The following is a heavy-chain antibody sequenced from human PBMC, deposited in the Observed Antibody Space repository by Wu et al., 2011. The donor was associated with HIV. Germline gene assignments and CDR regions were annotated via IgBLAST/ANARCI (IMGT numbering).Heavy chain of an antibody. CDR2: MVPMFGRQ. D-gene: IGHD5-18*01. CDR3: ATDSGSHSAMITQDPLTV. CDR1: GGTFSGHA. V-gene: IGHV1-69*14. Sequence: QVQLVQSGAEVKKPGSSVKVSCKASGGTFSGHAMSWVRQAPGQGLEWMGGMVPMFGRQDYAQKFRGRVKITVDKSQTTAYMELSSLRSEDTAVYYCATDSGSHSAMITQDPLTVWGQGTLVTVSS. J-gene: IGHJ3*01.